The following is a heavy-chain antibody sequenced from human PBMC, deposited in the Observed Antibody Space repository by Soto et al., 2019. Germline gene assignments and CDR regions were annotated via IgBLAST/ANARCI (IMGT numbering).Heavy chain of an antibody. V-gene: IGHV3-23*01. CDR3: AKAGPNSHGRNYFDH. J-gene: IGHJ4*02. CDR1: GFTFSSYA. D-gene: IGHD1-26*01. CDR2: ISDTGVNT. Sequence: GGSLRLSCAASGFTFSSYATSWVRQAPGKGLEWVSSISDTGVNTYYADSMKGRFTISRDNSKNTLYLQMNSLRAEDTAVYYCAKAGPNSHGRNYFDHWGQGTLVTVSS.